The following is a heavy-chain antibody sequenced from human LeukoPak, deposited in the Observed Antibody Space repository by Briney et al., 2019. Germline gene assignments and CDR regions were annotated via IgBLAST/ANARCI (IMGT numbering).Heavy chain of an antibody. D-gene: IGHD3-10*01. CDR1: GDNVSSNDAA. J-gene: IGHJ5*01. V-gene: IGHV6-1*01. Sequence: SQTLSLTCGISGDNVSSNDAAWSWIRQSPSRGLEWLGRTFYRSKWYYDYAPSVRSRITINPDTSKSQFSLQLDSVTPEDTAVYYCAREVAIIRGVRNWFDSWGPGILVTVSS. CDR2: TFYRSKWYY. CDR3: AREVAIIRGVRNWFDS.